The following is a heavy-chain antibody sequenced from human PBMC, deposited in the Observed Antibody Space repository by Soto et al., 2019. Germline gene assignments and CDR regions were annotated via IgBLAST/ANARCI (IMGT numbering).Heavy chain of an antibody. Sequence: SVKVSCKASGGTFNNFAFTWVRQAPGQGREWLGGIMPVFHTTNIAQTFQDRITVTADDFTTTVYMEMTSLRYDDTAVYYCATATISPVSATLYHYGMDVWGQGTTVTVSS. J-gene: IGHJ6*02. D-gene: IGHD6-25*01. CDR1: GGTFNNFA. CDR3: ATATISPVSATLYHYGMDV. V-gene: IGHV1-69*13. CDR2: IMPVFHTT.